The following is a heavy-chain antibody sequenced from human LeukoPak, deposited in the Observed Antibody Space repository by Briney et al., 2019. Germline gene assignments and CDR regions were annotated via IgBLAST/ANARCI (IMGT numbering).Heavy chain of an antibody. J-gene: IGHJ4*02. V-gene: IGHV1-8*03. CDR2: MNPNSGNT. CDR1: GYTFTSYD. Sequence: GASVKVSCKASGYTFTSYDINWVRQATGQGLEWMGWMNPNSGNTGYAQKFQGRVTITRNTSISTAYMELSSLRSEDTAVYYCARVSRTKYDFWSGYFDFWGQGTLVTVSS. CDR3: ARVSRTKYDFWSGYFDF. D-gene: IGHD3-3*01.